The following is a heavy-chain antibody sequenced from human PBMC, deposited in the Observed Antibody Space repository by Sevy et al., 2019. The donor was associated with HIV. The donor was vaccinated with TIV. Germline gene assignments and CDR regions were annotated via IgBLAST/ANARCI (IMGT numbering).Heavy chain of an antibody. CDR3: ARDSQNIVVVPAATINYYYSYYMDV. D-gene: IGHD2-2*01. V-gene: IGHV3-7*01. CDR2: IKQDGSER. J-gene: IGHJ6*03. CDR1: GFTFSSYW. Sequence: GGSLSLSCAASGFTFSSYWMSWVRQAPGKGLEWVANIKQDGSERYYEDSVKGRFTISRYNTKNSLYLQMNSLRVEDTAVYYCARDSQNIVVVPAATINYYYSYYMDVWGKGTTVTVSS.